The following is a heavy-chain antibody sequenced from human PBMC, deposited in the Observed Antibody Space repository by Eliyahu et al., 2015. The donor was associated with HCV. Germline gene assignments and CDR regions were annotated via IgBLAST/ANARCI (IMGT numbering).Heavy chain of an antibody. CDR3: ASGGGGIAVAGTGGWFDP. D-gene: IGHD6-19*01. V-gene: IGHV4-59*01. J-gene: IGHJ5*02. CDR2: XHYSGST. CDR1: GGXXXTYS. Sequence: QVQLQESGPGLVKPSETLSLTCTVXGGXXXTYSWSWIRQPPGXGLAWVGYXHYSGSTNYXPXLKSRVTISVDTSKNQFSLNLTSVTAADTAVYYCASGGGGIAVAGTGGWFDPWGQGTLVTVSS.